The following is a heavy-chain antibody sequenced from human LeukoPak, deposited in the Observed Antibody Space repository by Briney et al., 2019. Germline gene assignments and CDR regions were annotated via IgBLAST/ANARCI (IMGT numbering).Heavy chain of an antibody. D-gene: IGHD3-22*01. CDR1: GYTFTSYG. V-gene: IGHV1-18*01. J-gene: IGHJ4*02. CDR3: AREYYYDSSGYYHY. Sequence: GASVKVSCKASGYTFTSYGISWVRQAPGQGLEWMGWISAYNGNTNYAQKLQGRVTMTTDTSTSTAYMELRSLRSDDTAVYCCAREYYYDSSGYYHYWGQGTLVTVSS. CDR2: ISAYNGNT.